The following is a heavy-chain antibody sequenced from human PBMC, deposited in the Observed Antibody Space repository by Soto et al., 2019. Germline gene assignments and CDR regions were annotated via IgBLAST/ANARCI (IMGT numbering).Heavy chain of an antibody. CDR3: ARARYYDSSGYYSNYYYYGMDV. CDR1: GGTFSSYA. Sequence: QVQLVPSGAEVKKPGSSVKVSCKASGGTFSSYAISWVRQAPGQGLEWMGGIIPIFGTANYAQKFQGRVTITADESTSTAYIELSSLRSEDTAVYYCARARYYDSSGYYSNYYYYGMDVWVQGTTVTVSS. J-gene: IGHJ6*02. D-gene: IGHD3-22*01. V-gene: IGHV1-69*12. CDR2: IIPIFGTA.